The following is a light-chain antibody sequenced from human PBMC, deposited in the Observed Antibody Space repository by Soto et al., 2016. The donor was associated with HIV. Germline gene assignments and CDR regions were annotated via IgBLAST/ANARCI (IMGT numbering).Light chain of an antibody. V-gene: IGKV1-12*01. Sequence: DIQMTQSPSPVSASVGDRVTITCRASQAINSRLAWYQQNPGKAPEVLITATYTLQDGVPSRFSGSASGGTGTDFTLTIDSLQPEDFATYYCQQTDSFPFTFGPG. CDR2: ATY. CDR3: QQTDSFPFT. CDR1: QAINSR. J-gene: IGKJ3*01.